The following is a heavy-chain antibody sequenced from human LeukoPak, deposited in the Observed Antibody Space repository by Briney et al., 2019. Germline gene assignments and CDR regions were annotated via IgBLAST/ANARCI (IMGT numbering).Heavy chain of an antibody. CDR2: INGDGRRI. CDR3: VRDLPRTSGP. V-gene: IGHV3-74*01. Sequence: GGSLRLSCVASGFTFSTAWMRWARQTPGKGLVWVSHINGDGRRINYADDVKGRFTISRDNAKNTLYLQMNSLRVEDTAVYYCVRDLPRTSGPWGQGTLVTVSS. J-gene: IGHJ5*02. D-gene: IGHD3-10*01. CDR1: GFTFSTAW.